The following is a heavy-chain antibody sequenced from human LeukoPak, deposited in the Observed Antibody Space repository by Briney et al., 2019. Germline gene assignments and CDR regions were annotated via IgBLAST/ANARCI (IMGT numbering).Heavy chain of an antibody. Sequence: ASVKVSCKASGYTFTGYYMHWVRQAPGQGLGWMGWINPNSGGTNYAQKFQGRVTMTRDTSISTAYMELSRLRSDDTAVYYCAREERITMVRGVIGDIWGQGTMVTVSS. V-gene: IGHV1-2*02. CDR3: AREERITMVRGVIGDI. J-gene: IGHJ3*02. CDR2: INPNSGGT. D-gene: IGHD3-10*01. CDR1: GYTFTGYY.